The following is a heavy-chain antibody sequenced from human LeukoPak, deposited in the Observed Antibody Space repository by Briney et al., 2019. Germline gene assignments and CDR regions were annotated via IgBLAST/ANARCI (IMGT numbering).Heavy chain of an antibody. CDR2: IYYSGST. CDR3: ARSIPDYYDSSGYYSASFDY. J-gene: IGHJ4*02. V-gene: IGHV4-59*08. CDR1: GGSFSGYY. Sequence: SETLSLTCAVYGGSFSGYYWSWIRQPPGKGLEWIGYIYYSGSTNYNPSLKSRVTISVDTSKNQFSLKLSSVTAADTAVYYCARSIPDYYDSSGYYSASFDYWGQGTLVTVSS. D-gene: IGHD3-22*01.